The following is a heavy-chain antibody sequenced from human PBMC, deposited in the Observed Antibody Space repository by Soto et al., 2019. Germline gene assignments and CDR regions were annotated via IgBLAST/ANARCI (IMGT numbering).Heavy chain of an antibody. CDR1: GGSISSHY. D-gene: IGHD6-19*01. V-gene: IGHV4-59*11. J-gene: IGHJ4*02. CDR3: ARAGYYSGWPDS. Sequence: SETLSLTCTVSGGSISSHYWSWIRQPPGKGLEWIGYIYDTGTTNYNPSLNSRVTISLDTSKNQFSLRLTSVTAADTAVYYCARAGYYSGWPDSWGQGTLVTVSS. CDR2: IYDTGTT.